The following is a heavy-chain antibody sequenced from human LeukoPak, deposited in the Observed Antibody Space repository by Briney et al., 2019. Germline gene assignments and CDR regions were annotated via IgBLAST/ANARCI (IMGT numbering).Heavy chain of an antibody. CDR2: ISSSSSYI. CDR3: ARDLRSSGYYAFDY. J-gene: IGHJ4*02. V-gene: IGHV3-21*01. Sequence: IPGGSLRLSCAASGFTFSNYAMNWVRQAPGKGLEWVSFISSSSSYIYYADSVKGRFTISRDNAKNSLYLQMNSLRAEDTAVYYCARDLRSSGYYAFDYWGQGTLVTVSS. CDR1: GFTFSNYA. D-gene: IGHD3-22*01.